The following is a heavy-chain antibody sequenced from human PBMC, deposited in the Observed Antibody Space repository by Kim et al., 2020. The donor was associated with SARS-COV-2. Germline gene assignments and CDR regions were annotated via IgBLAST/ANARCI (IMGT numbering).Heavy chain of an antibody. Sequence: SETLSLTCAVYGGSFSGYYWSWIRQPPGKGLEWIGEINHSGSTNYNPSLKSRVTISVDTSKNQFSLKLSSVTAADTAVYYCARDNDSSGWYLRYFDLWGRGTLVTVSS. V-gene: IGHV4-34*01. CDR1: GGSFSGYY. D-gene: IGHD6-19*01. CDR2: INHSGST. CDR3: ARDNDSSGWYLRYFDL. J-gene: IGHJ2*01.